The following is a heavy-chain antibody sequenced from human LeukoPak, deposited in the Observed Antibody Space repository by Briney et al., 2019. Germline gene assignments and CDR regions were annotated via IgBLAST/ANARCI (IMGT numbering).Heavy chain of an antibody. CDR2: IYSGGST. Sequence: GGSLRLSCAASGFTVSSNYKSWVRQAPGKGLEWVSVIYSGGSTYYADSVKGRFTISRDNSKNTLYLQMNSLRAEDTAVYYCARGPYLYYDFWSGYLDYWGQGTLVTVSS. D-gene: IGHD3-3*01. J-gene: IGHJ4*02. CDR1: GFTVSSNY. V-gene: IGHV3-66*01. CDR3: ARGPYLYYDFWSGYLDY.